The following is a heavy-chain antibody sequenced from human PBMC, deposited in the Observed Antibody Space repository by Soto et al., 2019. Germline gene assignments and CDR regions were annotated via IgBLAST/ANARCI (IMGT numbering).Heavy chain of an antibody. V-gene: IGHV3-30-3*01. CDR2: ISYDGSNK. J-gene: IGHJ4*02. Sequence: QVQLVESGGGVVQPGRSLRLSCAASGFTFSSYAMHWVRQAPGKGLEWVAVISYDGSNKYYADSVKGRFTISRDNSKNKLYLQMNSLRAEDTAVYYCARDSASSGYDFDYWGQGTLVTVSS. CDR1: GFTFSSYA. D-gene: IGHD3-22*01. CDR3: ARDSASSGYDFDY.